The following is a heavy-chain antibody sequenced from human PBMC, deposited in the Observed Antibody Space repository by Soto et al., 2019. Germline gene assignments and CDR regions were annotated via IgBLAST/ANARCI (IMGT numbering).Heavy chain of an antibody. V-gene: IGHV1-18*01. Sequence: GASVKVSCKASGYTFTSYGISWVRQAPGQGLEWMGWISAYNGNTNYAQKLQGRVTMTTDTSTSTAYMELRSLRSDDTAVYYCARVGDFADVAGTPYFDYWGQGTLVTVSS. CDR1: GYTFTSYG. J-gene: IGHJ4*02. CDR2: ISAYNGNT. D-gene: IGHD6-19*01. CDR3: ARVGDFADVAGTPYFDY.